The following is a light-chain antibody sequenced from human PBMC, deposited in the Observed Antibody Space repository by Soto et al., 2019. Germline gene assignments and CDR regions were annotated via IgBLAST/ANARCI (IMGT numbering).Light chain of an antibody. CDR1: QSVSSSY. CDR2: GTS. Sequence: EIVLTQSPGTLSLSPGERATLSCRASQSVSSSYLAWYQQKPGQAPRLLLYGTSTRATGIPARFSGSGSGTEFTLTITSLQSEDFAVYYCQHYDNWPPWTFGQGTKV. V-gene: IGKV3-15*01. CDR3: QHYDNWPPWT. J-gene: IGKJ1*01.